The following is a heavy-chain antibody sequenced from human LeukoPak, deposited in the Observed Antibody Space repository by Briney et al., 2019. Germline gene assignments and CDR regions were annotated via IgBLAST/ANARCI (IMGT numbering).Heavy chain of an antibody. D-gene: IGHD2-2*01. CDR3: TRPTVGYCSSTGCPIGI. J-gene: IGHJ4*02. V-gene: IGHV3-73*01. Sequence: GGSLRLSCAASGFTFSGSAMHWVRQASGKGLEWVGRIRSKANSYATAYAASVKGRFTISRDDSKNTAYLQMNSLKTEDTAVYYCTRPTVGYCSSTGCPIGIWGQGTLVTVSS. CDR2: IRSKANSYAT. CDR1: GFTFSGSA.